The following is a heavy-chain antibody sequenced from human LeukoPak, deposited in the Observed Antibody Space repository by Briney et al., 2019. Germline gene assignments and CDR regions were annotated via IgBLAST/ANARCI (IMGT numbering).Heavy chain of an antibody. Sequence: ASVKVSCKASGYTFNSYGISWVRQAPGQGLEWMGWISACNGNTNFAQKFQGAVIMTTDTTTSTAYMELRNLRSDDTAVYYCARDSGPYGSGGIDYWGQGTLVTVSS. J-gene: IGHJ4*02. CDR3: ARDSGPYGSGGIDY. CDR2: ISACNGNT. D-gene: IGHD3-10*01. V-gene: IGHV1-18*01. CDR1: GYTFNSYG.